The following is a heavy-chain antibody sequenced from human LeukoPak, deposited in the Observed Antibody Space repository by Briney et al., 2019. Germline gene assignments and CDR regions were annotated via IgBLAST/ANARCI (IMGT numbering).Heavy chain of an antibody. V-gene: IGHV3-66*01. CDR3: ARVTSTDNFDY. D-gene: IGHD2/OR15-2a*01. CDR2: IYSGGSA. Sequence: GGSLRPSCAASGFTVSSNYMSWVRQAPGKGLEWVSVIYSGGSAYYADSVKGRFTISRDNSKNTMYLQMNSLRAEDTAVYYCARVTSTDNFDYWGQGTLVTVSS. J-gene: IGHJ4*02. CDR1: GFTVSSNY.